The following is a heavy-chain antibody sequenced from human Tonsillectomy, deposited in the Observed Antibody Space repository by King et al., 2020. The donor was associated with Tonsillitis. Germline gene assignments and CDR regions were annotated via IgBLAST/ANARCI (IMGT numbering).Heavy chain of an antibody. CDR1: GFTLSGSA. CDR2: IRNKANSFAT. V-gene: IGHV3-73*01. Sequence: VQLVESGGGLVQPGGSLKLSCAASGFTLSGSAMHWVRQASGKGLEWIGRIRNKANSFATTYAASVKGRFTIFRDDSKNTAYLQMNSLKTEDTAVYYCAWAHSDILTQGCLDYWGQGTLVTVSS. D-gene: IGHD3-9*01. CDR3: AWAHSDILTQGCLDY. J-gene: IGHJ4*02.